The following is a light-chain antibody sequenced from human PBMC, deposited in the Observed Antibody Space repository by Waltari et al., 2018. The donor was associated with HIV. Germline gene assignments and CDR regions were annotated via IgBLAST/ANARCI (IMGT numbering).Light chain of an antibody. Sequence: QSVLTQPPSASGTPGQSVSISCSGSRSNIGSNYVYWYQHLPGTTPKVVIYRRDPRPSGVPDRFSGSNRGAAASLAISGLRSEDEAHYYCASWDDNLSGWVFGGGTKLTVL. J-gene: IGLJ3*02. CDR3: ASWDDNLSGWV. CDR1: RSNIGSNY. CDR2: RRD. V-gene: IGLV1-47*01.